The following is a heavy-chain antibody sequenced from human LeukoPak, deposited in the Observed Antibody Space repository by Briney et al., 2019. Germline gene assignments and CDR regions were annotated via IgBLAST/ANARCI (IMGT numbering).Heavy chain of an antibody. V-gene: IGHV3-30*18. J-gene: IGHJ4*02. CDR1: RFTFSNYG. CDR2: VSYDGSNK. CDR3: ANVNAMSTGY. Sequence: GRSLRLSCAASRFTFSNYGMHWVRQAPGKGLEWVAVVSYDGSNKYYADSMKGRFTISRDNSKNTLYLQMNSLRAEDTAVYYCANVNAMSTGYWGQGTLVTVSS. D-gene: IGHD2-2*01.